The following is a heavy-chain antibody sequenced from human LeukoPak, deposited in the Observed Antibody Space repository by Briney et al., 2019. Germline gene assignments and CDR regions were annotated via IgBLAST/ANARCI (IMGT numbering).Heavy chain of an antibody. CDR2: IYRSGST. CDR3: ARHVQDPAIKV. J-gene: IGHJ6*02. D-gene: IGHD2-2*01. Sequence: PSETLSLTCTVSGASISSSDSYWSWIRQPPGKGLEWIGSIYRSGSTSYNPSLKSRVTVSEDTSKNHFSLSLSSVTAADTAVYYCARHVQDPAIKVWGHGTTVTVSS. CDR1: GASISSSDSY. V-gene: IGHV4-39*01.